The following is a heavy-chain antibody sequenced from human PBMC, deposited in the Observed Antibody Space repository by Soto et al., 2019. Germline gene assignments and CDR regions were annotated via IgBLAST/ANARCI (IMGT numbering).Heavy chain of an antibody. J-gene: IGHJ4*02. Sequence: QVQLVQSGAEVKKPGASVKVSCKASGYTFTSYGISWVRQAPGQGLEWMGWISAYNGNTNYEPKLQGRVTMTTDTSTSTAYMEVRSLRSDDTDEYYGARDRGSYDLDYWGQGPWSPSPQ. V-gene: IGHV1-18*01. D-gene: IGHD1-26*01. CDR1: GYTFTSYG. CDR3: ARDRGSYDLDY. CDR2: ISAYNGNT.